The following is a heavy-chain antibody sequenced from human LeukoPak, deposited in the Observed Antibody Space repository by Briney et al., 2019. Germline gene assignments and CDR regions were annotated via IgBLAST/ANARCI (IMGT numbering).Heavy chain of an antibody. Sequence: ASETLSLTCTVSGGSISSGSYYWSWIRQPAGKGLEWIGRIYTSGSTNYNPSLKSRVTISVDTSKNQFSLKLSSVTAADTAVYYCARVISWGYFDYWGQGTLVTVSS. CDR3: ARVISWGYFDY. CDR1: GGSISSGSYY. J-gene: IGHJ4*02. CDR2: IYTSGST. V-gene: IGHV4-61*02. D-gene: IGHD2/OR15-2a*01.